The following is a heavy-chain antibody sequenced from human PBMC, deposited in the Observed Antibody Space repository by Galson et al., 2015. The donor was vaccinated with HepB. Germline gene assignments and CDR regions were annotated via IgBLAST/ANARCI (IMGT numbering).Heavy chain of an antibody. Sequence: SVKVSCKASGYTFTSYGISWVRQAPGRGLEWMGWISAYNGNTNYAQKLQGRVTMTTDTSTSTAYMELRSLRSGDTAVYYCARTVRTVTTEDWFDPWGQGTLVTVSS. J-gene: IGHJ5*02. CDR3: ARTVRTVTTEDWFDP. D-gene: IGHD4-17*01. CDR1: GYTFTSYG. CDR2: ISAYNGNT. V-gene: IGHV1-18*01.